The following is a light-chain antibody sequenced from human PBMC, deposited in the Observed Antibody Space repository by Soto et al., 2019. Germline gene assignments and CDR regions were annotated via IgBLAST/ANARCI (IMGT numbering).Light chain of an antibody. CDR3: QHYNNWPALYT. Sequence: IVMTQSPATLSVSPGERATLSCRASQSVSSNLAWYQQKPGQAPRLLIYGASTRATGIPARFSGSGSGTEFTLTNSSLQSEDFAVYYCQHYNNWPALYTFGQGTKLEIK. CDR1: QSVSSN. CDR2: GAS. V-gene: IGKV3-15*01. J-gene: IGKJ2*01.